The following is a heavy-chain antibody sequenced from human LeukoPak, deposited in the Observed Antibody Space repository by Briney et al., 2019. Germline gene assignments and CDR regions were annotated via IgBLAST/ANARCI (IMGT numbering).Heavy chain of an antibody. D-gene: IGHD2-15*01. CDR1: GFTFSSYA. CDR3: GGLAVFDY. CDR2: ISGSGGST. Sequence: GALRLSCAASGFTFSSYAMSWVRQAPGKGLEWVSAISGSGGSTYYADSVKGRLTISRDNSRNTLYLQMNSLRPEDTAVYYCGGLAVFDYWGQGTLVTVPS. V-gene: IGHV3-23*01. J-gene: IGHJ4*02.